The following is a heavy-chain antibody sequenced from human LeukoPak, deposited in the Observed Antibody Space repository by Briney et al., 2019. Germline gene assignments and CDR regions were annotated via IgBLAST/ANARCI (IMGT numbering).Heavy chain of an antibody. CDR2: IYTSGST. V-gene: IGHV4-4*07. D-gene: IGHD6-19*01. CDR1: GGSISSYY. CDR3: AQLGYSSGWYNRAFDI. J-gene: IGHJ3*02. Sequence: LETLSLTCTVSGGSISSYYWSWIRQPAGKGLEWIGRIYTSGSTNYNPSLKSRVTMSVDTSKNQFSLKLSSVTAADTAVYYCAQLGYSSGWYNRAFDIWGQGTMVTVSS.